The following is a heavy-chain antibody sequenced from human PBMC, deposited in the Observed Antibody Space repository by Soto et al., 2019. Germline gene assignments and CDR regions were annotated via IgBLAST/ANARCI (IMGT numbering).Heavy chain of an antibody. J-gene: IGHJ4*02. CDR3: STGRQMGY. CDR2: ISGSGDSI. Sequence: EVQVLESGGDLVQPGGSLRLSCAASGFTFSNYAMTWVRQAPGKGLEWVSTISGSGDSIYYADSVKGRFTISRDNSKNTLYLQMHSLRADDWAVYYCSTGRQMGYWGQGTLVIVSS. D-gene: IGHD7-27*01. V-gene: IGHV3-23*01. CDR1: GFTFSNYA.